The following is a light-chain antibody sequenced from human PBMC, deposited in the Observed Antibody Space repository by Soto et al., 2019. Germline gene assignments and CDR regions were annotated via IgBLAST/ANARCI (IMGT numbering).Light chain of an antibody. CDR1: SSDVGGYNY. J-gene: IGLJ1*01. CDR2: DVS. Sequence: QSVLTQPASVSGSPGQSITISCTGTSSDVGGYNYVSWYQQYPGKAPKLMIYDVSNRPSGVSDRFSGSKSGNTASLTISGLQAEDEADYYCSSYTSSSTHYVFGTGTKVTVL. CDR3: SSYTSSSTHYV. V-gene: IGLV2-14*01.